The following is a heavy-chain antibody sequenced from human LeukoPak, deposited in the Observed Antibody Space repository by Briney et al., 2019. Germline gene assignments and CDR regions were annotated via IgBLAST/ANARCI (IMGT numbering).Heavy chain of an antibody. V-gene: IGHV1-8*02. J-gene: IGHJ5*02. CDR2: MNPNSGNT. CDR3: ARGPTVTTLNWFDP. Sequence: ASVKVPCKASGYTFTSYYMHWVRQAPGQGLEWMGWMNPNSGNTGYAQKFQGRVTMTRNTSISTAYMELSSLRSEDTAVYYCARGPTVTTLNWFDPWGQGTLVTVSS. CDR1: GYTFTSYY. D-gene: IGHD4-17*01.